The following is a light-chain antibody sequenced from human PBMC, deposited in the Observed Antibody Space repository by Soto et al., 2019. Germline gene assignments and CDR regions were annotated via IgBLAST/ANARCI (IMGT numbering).Light chain of an antibody. CDR2: GAS. V-gene: IGKV3D-15*01. J-gene: IGKJ5*01. CDR3: QHCNNWSA. Sequence: EIVMTQSPATLSVSPGERATLSCRASQSVGSNLAWYQQKPGQAPRLLIYGASTRATGIPARFSGSGSGTEFTLTISSLQSEDFAVYYCQHCNNWSAFGQGTRLEI. CDR1: QSVGSN.